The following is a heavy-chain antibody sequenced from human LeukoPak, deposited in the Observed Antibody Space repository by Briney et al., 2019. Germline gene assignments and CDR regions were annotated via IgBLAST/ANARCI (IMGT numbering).Heavy chain of an antibody. D-gene: IGHD4/OR15-4a*01. J-gene: IGHJ4*02. CDR2: MYYSGST. V-gene: IGHV4-39*01. CDR1: GGSISSSSYY. Sequence: SETLSLTCTVSGGSISSSSYYWCWIRQHPGKGLEWIGSMYYSGSTYYNPSLKSRVTISVDTSKNQFSLKLSSVTAADTAVYYCARRVPYFDYWGQGTLVTVS. CDR3: ARRVPYFDY.